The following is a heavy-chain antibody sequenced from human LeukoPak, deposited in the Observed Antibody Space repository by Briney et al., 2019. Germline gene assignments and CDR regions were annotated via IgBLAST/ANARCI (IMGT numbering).Heavy chain of an antibody. CDR2: ISSTSAYI. Sequence: GGSLRLSCAASGFTFSIYSMTWVRQTPGKGLEWVSSISSTSAYIYYADSVKGRFTISRDNAKNSLYLQMNSLRAEDTAVYYCAREPAPVILWGQGTLVTVSS. CDR1: GFTFSIYS. D-gene: IGHD2-21*01. V-gene: IGHV3-21*01. J-gene: IGHJ4*02. CDR3: AREPAPVIL.